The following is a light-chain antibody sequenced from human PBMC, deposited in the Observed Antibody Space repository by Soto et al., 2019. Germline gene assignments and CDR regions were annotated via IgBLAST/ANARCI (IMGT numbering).Light chain of an antibody. Sequence: DIQMTQSPSFLSASAGDRVTIVCRASQSVSNFLHWYQQKPGRAPKLLIYIASKLESGVPSRFGGSGSGTNFTLTVSRLQPEDFGTYYCQQSYRNPRTFGLGTRVEIK. V-gene: IGKV1-39*01. CDR1: QSVSNF. CDR2: IAS. CDR3: QQSYRNPRT. J-gene: IGKJ1*01.